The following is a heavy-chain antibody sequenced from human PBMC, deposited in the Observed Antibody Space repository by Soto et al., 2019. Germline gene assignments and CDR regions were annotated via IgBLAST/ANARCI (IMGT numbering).Heavy chain of an antibody. J-gene: IGHJ5*02. CDR2: IFHSGDT. CDR1: GGSISTNNW. CDR3: ARSIDP. V-gene: IGHV4-4*02. Sequence: PSETLSLTCTVSGGSISTNNWWSWVRQPPGKGLEWIGEIFHSGDTNYNPSLKSRVTISLDKSRNHFSLKLSSVTAADTAVYYCARSIDPWGQGTLVTVSS.